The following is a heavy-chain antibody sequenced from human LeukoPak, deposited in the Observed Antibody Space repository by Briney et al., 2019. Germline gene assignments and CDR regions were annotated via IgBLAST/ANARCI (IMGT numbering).Heavy chain of an antibody. Sequence: GGSLRLSCAASGFTVSSNYMSWVRQAPGKGLEWVSVIYSGGSTYYADSVKGRFTISRHNSKNTLYLQMNSLRAEDTAVYYCAREGYYDSSGYPIVYWGQGTLVTVSS. CDR1: GFTVSSNY. V-gene: IGHV3-53*04. D-gene: IGHD3-22*01. J-gene: IGHJ4*02. CDR2: IYSGGST. CDR3: AREGYYDSSGYPIVY.